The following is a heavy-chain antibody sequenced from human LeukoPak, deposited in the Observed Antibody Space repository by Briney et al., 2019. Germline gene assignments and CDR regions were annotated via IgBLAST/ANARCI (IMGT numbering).Heavy chain of an antibody. CDR1: RYTFTGYY. Sequence: ASVKVSCKASRYTFTGYYVCWVRQAPGQGLEWMGWINPNSGGTNYAQKFQGRVTMTRDTSISTAYMELSSLRSEDTAIYYCARAVRDGYIDYFYYMDVWGKGTTVTVSS. J-gene: IGHJ6*03. V-gene: IGHV1-2*02. CDR2: INPNSGGT. CDR3: ARAVRDGYIDYFYYMDV. D-gene: IGHD5-24*01.